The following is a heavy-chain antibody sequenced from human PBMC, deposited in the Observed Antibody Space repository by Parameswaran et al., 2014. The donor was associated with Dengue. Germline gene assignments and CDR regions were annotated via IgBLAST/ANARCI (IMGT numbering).Heavy chain of an antibody. J-gene: IGHJ1*01. Sequence: WVRQAPGQGLEWMGWINPNSGGTNYAQKFQGWVTMTRDTSISTAYMELSRLRSDDMAVYYCARSAFYYYDSSGYQNLEYFQHWGQGTLVTVSS. D-gene: IGHD3-22*01. CDR2: INPNSGGT. V-gene: IGHV1-2*04. CDR3: ARSAFYYYDSSGYQNLEYFQH.